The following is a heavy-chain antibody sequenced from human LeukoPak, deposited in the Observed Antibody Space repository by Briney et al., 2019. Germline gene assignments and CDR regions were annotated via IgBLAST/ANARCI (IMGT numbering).Heavy chain of an antibody. CDR2: IYYSGST. Sequence: PSETLSLTCTVSGGSISSYYWSWIRQHPGTGLEWIGYIYYSGSTYYNPSLKSRVTISVDTSKNQFSLKLSSVTAADTAVYYCARVGIYGGNALHYWGQGTLVTVSS. CDR3: ARVGIYGGNALHY. V-gene: IGHV4-59*06. D-gene: IGHD4-23*01. CDR1: GGSISSYY. J-gene: IGHJ4*02.